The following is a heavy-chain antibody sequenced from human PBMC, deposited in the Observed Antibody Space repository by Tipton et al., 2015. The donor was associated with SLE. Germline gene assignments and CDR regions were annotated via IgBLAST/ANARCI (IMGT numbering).Heavy chain of an antibody. V-gene: IGHV4-34*01. D-gene: IGHD5/OR15-5a*01. CDR2: ITQSGVT. J-gene: IGHJ6*03. CDR3: ARDGLGWGYYYYMDV. Sequence: TLSLTCAVSGGSFSGYYWYWVRQPPEQGLEWIGEITQSGVTNYNPSLKSRVTISVDTSKNQFSLKLSSVTAADTAVYYCARDGLGWGYYYYMDVWGKGTTVTVSS. CDR1: GGSFSGYY.